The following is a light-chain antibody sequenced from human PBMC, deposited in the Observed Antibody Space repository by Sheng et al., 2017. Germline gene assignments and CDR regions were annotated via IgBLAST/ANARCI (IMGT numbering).Light chain of an antibody. CDR2: ENN. CDR3: CSFTGSNIWV. J-gene: IGLJ3*02. CDR1: SSDVGTFDL. Sequence: QSALTQPASVSGSPGQSVTISCSVTSSDVGTFDLVAWYQQHPGKVPRLMIYENNKRPSGVSNRFSGSKSGNTASLTISGLQAEDEADYHCCSFTGSNIWVFGGGTKLTVL. V-gene: IGLV2-23*01.